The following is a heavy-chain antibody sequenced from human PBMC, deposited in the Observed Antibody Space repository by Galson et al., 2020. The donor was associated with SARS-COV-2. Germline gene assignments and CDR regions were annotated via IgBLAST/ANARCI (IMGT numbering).Heavy chain of an antibody. CDR1: DFTFSASA. CDR3: TTGYCSSTTCYPRFDP. V-gene: IGHV3-73*01. CDR2: NKGKPNNYAT. Sequence: GGSLRLSCAASDFTFSASAVHWVRQASGKGLEWVGRNKGKPNNYATAYAASVKGRFSISRDDSKNTAFLQMNGLKTEDTAVYYCTTGYCSSTTCYPRFDPWGQGTLVTVSS. D-gene: IGHD2-2*01. J-gene: IGHJ5*02.